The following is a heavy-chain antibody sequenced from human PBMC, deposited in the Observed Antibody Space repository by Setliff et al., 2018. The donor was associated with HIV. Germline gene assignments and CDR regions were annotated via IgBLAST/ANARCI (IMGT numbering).Heavy chain of an antibody. CDR1: GDPISTYY. CDR2: VYYSGST. CDR3: ARGNYDTSDYYTNFYYYYMDV. J-gene: IGHJ6*03. Sequence: PSETLSLTCTVSGDPISTYYWSWVRKPPGKGLEWIGYVYYSGSTSYSPSLRGRLTMSVDPSKNQFSLKLNSVTAADTAIYYCARGNYDTSDYYTNFYYYYMDVWGKGTAVTVSS. D-gene: IGHD3-22*01. V-gene: IGHV4-59*01.